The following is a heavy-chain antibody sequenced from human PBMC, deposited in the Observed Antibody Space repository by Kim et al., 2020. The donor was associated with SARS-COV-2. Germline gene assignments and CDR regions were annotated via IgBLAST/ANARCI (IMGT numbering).Heavy chain of an antibody. V-gene: IGHV3-66*01. D-gene: IGHD3-10*01. J-gene: IGHJ6*02. Sequence: DSVKCRFTISRDNSKNTLYLQMNSLRAEDTAVYYCASTNRASYYYYGMDVWGQGTTVTVSS. CDR3: ASTNRASYYYYGMDV.